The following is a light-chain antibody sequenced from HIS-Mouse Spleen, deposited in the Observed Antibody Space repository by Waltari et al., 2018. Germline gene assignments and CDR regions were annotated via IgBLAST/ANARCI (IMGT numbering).Light chain of an antibody. J-gene: IGLJ3*02. V-gene: IGLV3-25*03. CDR1: ALPKQY. CDR3: QSADSSGTNWV. CDR2: KDS. Sequence: SYELTQPPSVSVSPGQTARITCPGDALPKQYAYWYQQKPGQPPVLVIYKDSARPSGIPERFSGSSSGTTVTLTISGVQAEDEADYYCQSADSSGTNWVFGGGTKLTVL.